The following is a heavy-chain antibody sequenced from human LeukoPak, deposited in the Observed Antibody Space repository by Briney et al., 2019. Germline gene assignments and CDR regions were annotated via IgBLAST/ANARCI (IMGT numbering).Heavy chain of an antibody. J-gene: IGHJ4*02. CDR2: ISLNSGGT. V-gene: IGHV1-2*02. D-gene: IGHD2-2*01. CDR3: ARDYARYCSTGRCNFFDY. Sequence: EASVKVSCKASGYIFTGHYIHWVRQTPGQGFEWMGWISLNSGGTKYAQKFEGRVTVTRDTSISTAYMELSRLSSDDTTVYYCARDYARYCSTGRCNFFDYWGQGTLVTVSS. CDR1: GYIFTGHY.